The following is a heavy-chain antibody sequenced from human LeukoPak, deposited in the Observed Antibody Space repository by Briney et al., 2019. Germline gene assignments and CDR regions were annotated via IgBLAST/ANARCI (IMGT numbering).Heavy chain of an antibody. CDR1: GGSISSSSYY. V-gene: IGHV3-23*01. CDR3: AKDGGGSLEWLPPMDV. CDR2: ITGSGGST. J-gene: IGHJ6*02. Sequence: ETLSLTCTVSGGSISSSSYYWGWVRQAPGEGLEWVSSITGSGGSTYYGDSVKGRFTISRDNSKNTLYLQMNRLRVEDTAVYYCAKDGGGSLEWLPPMDVWGRGTTVTVSS. D-gene: IGHD3-3*01.